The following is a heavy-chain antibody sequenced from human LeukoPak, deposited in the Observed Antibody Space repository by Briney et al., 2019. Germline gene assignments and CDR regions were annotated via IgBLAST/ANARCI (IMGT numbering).Heavy chain of an antibody. CDR3: ATARLRWYYFDY. V-gene: IGHV3-74*01. CDR2: INSDGSST. D-gene: IGHD4-23*01. Sequence: PGGSLRLSCAASGFTFSSYWMHWVRQAPGKGLVWVSRINSDGSSTSYADSVKGRFTVSRDNAKNTLYLQMNSLRAEDTAVYYCATARLRWYYFDYWGQGTLVTVSS. J-gene: IGHJ4*02. CDR1: GFTFSSYW.